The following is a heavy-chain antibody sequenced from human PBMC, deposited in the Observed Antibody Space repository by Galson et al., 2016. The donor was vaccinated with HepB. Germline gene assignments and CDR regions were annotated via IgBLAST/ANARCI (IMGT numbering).Heavy chain of an antibody. CDR2: ISHTGND. J-gene: IGHJ2*01. Sequence: SETLSLTCAVYGGSFSGYYWTWIRQPPGKGLEWIGQISHTGNDNYNPSLRSRVTISVGTSKNQFSLNLRSVTATDTAVYYCARAQTITFGGVFVVPQHSDVWGRGTLVTVSS. CDR1: GGSFSGYY. CDR3: ARAQTITFGGVFVVPQHSDV. D-gene: IGHD3-16*02. V-gene: IGHV4-34*01.